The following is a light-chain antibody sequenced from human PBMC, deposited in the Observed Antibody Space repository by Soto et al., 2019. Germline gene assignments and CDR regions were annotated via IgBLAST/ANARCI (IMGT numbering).Light chain of an antibody. CDR1: SSDVGAYIY. CDR3: SSYASSNTWV. V-gene: IGLV2-14*01. CDR2: DVI. J-gene: IGLJ3*02. Sequence: QSALTQPASVSGSPGQSITISCTGTSSDVGAYIYVSWYQQHPGKVPKLIIYDVINRPSGISDRFSGSKSGNTASLTISGLQAEDEADYYCSSYASSNTWVFGGGTQLTVL.